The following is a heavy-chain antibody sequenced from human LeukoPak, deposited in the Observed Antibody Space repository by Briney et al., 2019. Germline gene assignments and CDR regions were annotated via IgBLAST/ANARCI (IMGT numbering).Heavy chain of an antibody. CDR1: GGSFSGYY. J-gene: IGHJ4*02. V-gene: IGHV4-34*01. D-gene: IGHD1-14*01. CDR3: ARGGNLTLDYYFDY. Sequence: SETLSLTCAVYGGSFSGYYWSWIRQPPGKGLEWIGEINHSGSTNYNPSLKSRVTISVDTSKNQFSLKLSSVTAADMAVYYCARGGNLTLDYYFDYWGQGTLVTVSS. CDR2: INHSGST.